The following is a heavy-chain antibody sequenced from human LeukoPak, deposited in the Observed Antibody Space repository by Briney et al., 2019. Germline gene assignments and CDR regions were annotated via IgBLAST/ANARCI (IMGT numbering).Heavy chain of an antibody. D-gene: IGHD5-12*01. CDR2: ISYDGSNK. Sequence: PGGSLRLSCAASGFTFSSYAMHWVRQAPGKGLEWVAVISYDGSNKYYADSVKGRFTISRDNSKNTLYLQMNSLRAEDTAVYYCASGTRGYSGYLNYYYYGMDVWGQGTTVTVSS. V-gene: IGHV3-30*04. CDR1: GFTFSSYA. CDR3: ASGTRGYSGYLNYYYYGMDV. J-gene: IGHJ6*02.